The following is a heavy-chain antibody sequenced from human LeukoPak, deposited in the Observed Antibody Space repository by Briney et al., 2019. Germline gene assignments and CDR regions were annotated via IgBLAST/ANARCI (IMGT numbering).Heavy chain of an antibody. D-gene: IGHD3-10*01. V-gene: IGHV3-74*01. J-gene: IGHJ4*02. Sequence: PGGSLRLSCAASGFTFSSHWMHWVRQAPGKGLVWVSFINNDGGVTSYADSVKGRFTISRDNSKNTLYLQMNSLRAEDTAVYYCANLITMVRGVIIDYWGQGTLVTVSS. CDR3: ANLITMVRGVIIDY. CDR2: INNDGGVT. CDR1: GFTFSSHW.